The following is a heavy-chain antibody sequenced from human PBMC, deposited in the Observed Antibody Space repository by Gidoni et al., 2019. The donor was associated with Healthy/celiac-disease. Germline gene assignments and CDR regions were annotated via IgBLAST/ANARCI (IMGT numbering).Heavy chain of an antibody. V-gene: IGHV1-18*04. CDR3: ERVLGWSVAGRTEYFQH. Sequence: HVQLVQSGAEVKNPLASVKVSCKASGYTFPSSGISWVRQAPGQGLEWMGWISAYNGNTNYAQKLQGRVTMTTDTSTSKAYMELRSLRADDTAVYYCERVLGWSVAGRTEYFQHWGQGTLVTVSS. CDR2: ISAYNGNT. D-gene: IGHD6-19*01. J-gene: IGHJ1*01. CDR1: GYTFPSSG.